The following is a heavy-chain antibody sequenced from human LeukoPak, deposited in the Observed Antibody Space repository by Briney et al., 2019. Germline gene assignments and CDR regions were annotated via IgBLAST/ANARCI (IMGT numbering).Heavy chain of an antibody. D-gene: IGHD6-13*01. J-gene: IGHJ6*03. V-gene: IGHV7-4-1*02. CDR1: GYTFTSYG. CDR3: ARRGGRAGTIWYYYMDV. CDR2: INTNTGNP. Sequence: ASVKVSCKASGYTFTSYGISWVRQAPGQGLEWMGWINTNTGNPTYAQGFTGRFVFSLDTSVSTAYLQISSLKAEDTAVYYCARRGGRAGTIWYYYMDVWGKGTTVTVSS.